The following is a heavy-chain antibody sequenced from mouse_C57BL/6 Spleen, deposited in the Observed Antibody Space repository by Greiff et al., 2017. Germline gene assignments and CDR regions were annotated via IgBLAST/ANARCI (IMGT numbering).Heavy chain of an antibody. Sequence: EVKLMESGGGLVQPGGSLSLSCAASGFTFTDYYMSWVRQPPGKALEWLGFIRNKANGYTTEYSASVKGRFTISRDNSQSILYLQMHALRAEDSATYYCARSSDGSFDYWGQGTTLTVSS. D-gene: IGHD2-3*01. CDR2: IRNKANGYTT. J-gene: IGHJ2*01. V-gene: IGHV7-3*01. CDR1: GFTFTDYY. CDR3: ARSSDGSFDY.